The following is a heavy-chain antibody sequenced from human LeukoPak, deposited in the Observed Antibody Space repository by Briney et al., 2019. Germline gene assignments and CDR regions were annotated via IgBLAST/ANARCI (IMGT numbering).Heavy chain of an antibody. CDR1: GFTFSSYW. CDR2: IKQDGSEK. J-gene: IGHJ4*02. D-gene: IGHD6-19*01. CDR3: ARDPSSGWYVPTYFDY. V-gene: IGHV3-7*01. Sequence: GGSLRLSCAASGFTFSSYWMSWVRQAPGKGLEWVANIKQDGSEKYYVDSVKGRFTISRDNAKNSLYLQMNSLGAEDTAVYYCARDPSSGWYVPTYFDYWGQGTLVTVSS.